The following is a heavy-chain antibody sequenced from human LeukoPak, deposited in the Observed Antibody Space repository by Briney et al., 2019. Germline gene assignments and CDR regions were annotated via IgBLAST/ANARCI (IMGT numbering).Heavy chain of an antibody. D-gene: IGHD6-19*01. J-gene: IGHJ4*02. V-gene: IGHV3-21*01. CDR2: ISGTGSNT. Sequence: GGSLRLSCAASGFTSSGYAMGWVRQAPGKGLEWVSTISGTGSNTYYADSVKGRFTISRDNAKNSLYLQMNSLRAEDTAVYYCARDGPYSSGWYYFDYWGQGTLVTVPS. CDR3: ARDGPYSSGWYYFDY. CDR1: GFTSSGYA.